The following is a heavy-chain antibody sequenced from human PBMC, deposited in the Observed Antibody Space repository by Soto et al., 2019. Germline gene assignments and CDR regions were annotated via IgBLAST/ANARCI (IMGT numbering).Heavy chain of an antibody. Sequence: QVQLVQSGAEVKKPGSSVKVSCRVSGGTFSSYAVSWVRQAPGQGLEWMGVIIPLLNTPKYVQKFKGRVTITAVASAKTVYMELRSLRSEDKGVYYCARESSSPNYYYYGMDVWGQGTTVTVSS. J-gene: IGHJ6*02. CDR1: GGTFSSYA. CDR3: ARESSSPNYYYYGMDV. V-gene: IGHV1-69*01. D-gene: IGHD6-6*01. CDR2: IIPLLNTP.